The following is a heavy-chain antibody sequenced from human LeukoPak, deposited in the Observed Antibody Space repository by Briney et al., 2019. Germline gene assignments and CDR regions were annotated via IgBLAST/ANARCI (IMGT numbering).Heavy chain of an antibody. J-gene: IGHJ6*02. CDR2: IYYSGST. CDR3: ARDGAAGTDDYYYYGMDV. CDR1: GGSISSYY. V-gene: IGHV4-59*01. D-gene: IGHD6-13*01. Sequence: SETLSLTCTVSGGSISSYYWSWIRQPPEKGLEWIGYIYYSGSTNYNPSLKSRVTISVDTSKNQFSLKLSSVTAADTAVYYCARDGAAGTDDYYYYGMDVWGQGTTVTVSS.